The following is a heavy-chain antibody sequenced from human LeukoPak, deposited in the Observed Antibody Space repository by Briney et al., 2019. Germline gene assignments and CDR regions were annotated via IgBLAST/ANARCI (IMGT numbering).Heavy chain of an antibody. Sequence: PGGSLRLSCAASGFTFGSYGMHWVRQAPGKGLEWVAVISYDGSNKYYADSVKGRFTISRDNSKNTLYLQMNSLRAEDTAVYYCAKPQGYCSSTSCPVYYYYGMDVWGQGTTVTVSS. D-gene: IGHD2-2*01. J-gene: IGHJ6*02. CDR3: AKPQGYCSSTSCPVYYYYGMDV. CDR2: ISYDGSNK. V-gene: IGHV3-30*18. CDR1: GFTFGSYG.